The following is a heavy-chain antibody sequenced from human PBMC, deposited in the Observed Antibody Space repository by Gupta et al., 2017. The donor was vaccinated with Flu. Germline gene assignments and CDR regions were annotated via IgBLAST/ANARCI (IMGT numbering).Heavy chain of an antibody. CDR3: ARRWEVLQGLDY. V-gene: IGHV4-34*01. J-gene: IGHJ4*02. CDR1: GGSFRGYY. CDR2: INHSGST. Sequence: QVQLHQWGAGLLKPSETLSLTCPVYGGSFRGYYWSWIRQPPGKGLEWIGEINHSGSTNYNPSLKSRVTISVDTSKTQFSLKLSSVTAADTAVFYCARRWEVLQGLDYWGQGTLVTVSS. D-gene: IGHD1-26*01.